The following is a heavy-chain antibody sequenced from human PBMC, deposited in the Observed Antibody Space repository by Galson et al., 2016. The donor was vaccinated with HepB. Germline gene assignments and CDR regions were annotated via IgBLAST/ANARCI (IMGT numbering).Heavy chain of an antibody. CDR1: GGPFSNYA. CDR2: IIPIFGKA. Sequence: SVKVSCKASGGPFSNYAFSWVRQAPGQGLEWMGGIIPIFGKADYARKFQGRVIITADESTSTAYMELSNLSSEDTALYYCAIPSGDYFDSWGQGTLVTVSS. V-gene: IGHV1-69*13. J-gene: IGHJ4*02. D-gene: IGHD2-8*02. CDR3: AIPSGDYFDS.